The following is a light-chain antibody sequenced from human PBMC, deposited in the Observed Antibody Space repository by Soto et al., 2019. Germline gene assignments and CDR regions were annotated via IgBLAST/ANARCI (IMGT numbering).Light chain of an antibody. CDR1: QSISSY. CDR3: QQSYSTTWT. CDR2: AAS. Sequence: DIQMTQSPSSLSASVGDRVTITCRASQSISSYLNWYQQKPGKAPKLLIYAASSLQSGVPSRFSGSGSGTDFNLTISSLQTEDLATYYCQQSYSTTWTFGQGTKVDIK. V-gene: IGKV1-39*01. J-gene: IGKJ1*01.